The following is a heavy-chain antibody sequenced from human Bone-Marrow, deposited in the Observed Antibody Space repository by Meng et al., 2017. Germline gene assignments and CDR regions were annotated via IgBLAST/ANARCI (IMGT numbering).Heavy chain of an antibody. D-gene: IGHD1-26*01. CDR3: ARRGTTGSYYLFDAFDI. J-gene: IGHJ3*02. V-gene: IGHV3-33*01. CDR2: IWYDGSNK. CDR1: GFTFSSYG. Sequence: GESLKISCAASGFTFSSYGMHWVRQAPGKGLEWVAVIWYDGSNKYYADSVKGRFTISRDNSKNTLYLQMKSLRAEDTAVYYCARRGTTGSYYLFDAFDIWGQGTMVTVSS.